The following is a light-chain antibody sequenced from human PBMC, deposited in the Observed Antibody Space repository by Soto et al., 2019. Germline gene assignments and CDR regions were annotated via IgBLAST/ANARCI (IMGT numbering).Light chain of an antibody. CDR1: QSVSSN. J-gene: IGKJ1*01. CDR2: AVS. CDR3: QQYNIWPSWT. Sequence: EIVMTQSPATLSLSPGERATLSCRASQSVSSNLAWYQQKSRQAPSLLIYAVSTRATGVTARFSGSGSATAFTLTISSLQSGDVSVYYCQQYNIWPSWTFGQGTKVEIK. V-gene: IGKV3-15*01.